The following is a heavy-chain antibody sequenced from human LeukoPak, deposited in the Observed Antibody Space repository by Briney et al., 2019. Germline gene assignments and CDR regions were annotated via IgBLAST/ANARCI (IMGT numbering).Heavy chain of an antibody. CDR2: IYYSGST. V-gene: IGHV4-31*03. CDR3: ARDHNPFFGAFDM. J-gene: IGHJ3*02. CDR1: GGSITSGGYY. Sequence: SQTLSLTCTVSGGSITSGGYYWNWIRQHPGKGLEWIGYIYYSGSTYYNPSLKSRLIMSLDTSKNHFSLKLTSATAADTAVYFCARDHNPFFGAFDMWGQGTMVTVSS. D-gene: IGHD3-10*01.